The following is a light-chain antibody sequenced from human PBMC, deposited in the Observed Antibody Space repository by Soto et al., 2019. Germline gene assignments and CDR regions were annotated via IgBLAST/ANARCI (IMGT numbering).Light chain of an antibody. CDR2: NNN. V-gene: IGLV1-44*01. J-gene: IGLJ2*01. CDR1: SSNIETNT. Sequence: QSVLTQPPSASGTPGQRVTISCSGSSSNIETNTVDWYQHLPGTAPKVLIFNNNQRPSGVPDRFSGSKSGNSASLAISWLQSEDEAAYYCAVWDDSLSGMVFGGGTKLTVL. CDR3: AVWDDSLSGMV.